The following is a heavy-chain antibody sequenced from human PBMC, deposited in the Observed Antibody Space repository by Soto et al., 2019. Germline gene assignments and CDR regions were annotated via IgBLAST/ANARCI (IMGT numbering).Heavy chain of an antibody. D-gene: IGHD5-18*01. Sequence: QITLKESGPTLVKPTQTLTLTCTFSGFSLSTSGVGVGWIRQPPGKALEWLALIYWNDDKRYSPSLKSRLTITKDTSKNQVVLTMTNMDHVYTATYYCAYTPIQLWLGDAFDIWGQGTIVTVSS. CDR2: IYWNDDK. CDR1: GFSLSTSGVG. CDR3: AYTPIQLWLGDAFDI. J-gene: IGHJ3*02. V-gene: IGHV2-5*01.